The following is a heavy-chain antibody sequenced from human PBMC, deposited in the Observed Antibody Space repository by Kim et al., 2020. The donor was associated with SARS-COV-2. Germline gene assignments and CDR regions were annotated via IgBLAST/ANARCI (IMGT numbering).Heavy chain of an antibody. Sequence: GGSLRLSCAASGFTFATFAMNWVRQAPGKGLEWVSTIGSAGVTYYADSVKGRFTVSRDISKNTLDLQMNSLRAGDTAIYYCAKALYSPSSGYYFDYWGQG. CDR1: GFTFATFA. D-gene: IGHD2-21*01. V-gene: IGHV3-23*01. J-gene: IGHJ4*02. CDR2: IGSAGVT. CDR3: AKALYSPSSGYYFDY.